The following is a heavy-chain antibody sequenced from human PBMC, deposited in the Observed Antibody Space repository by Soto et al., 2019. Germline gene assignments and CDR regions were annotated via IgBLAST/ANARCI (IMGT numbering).Heavy chain of an antibody. J-gene: IGHJ6*03. CDR2: INHSGST. Sequence: QVQLQQWGAGLLKPSETLSLTCAVYGGSFSAYYWSWIRQPPGKGLEWLGEINHSGSTNYNPSLKSRVTISVDTSKNQLSLKLNSVTAADTALYYCARGVYCSGGSCQYYYYMDVWGKGTTVTVSS. CDR1: GGSFSAYY. CDR3: ARGVYCSGGSCQYYYYMDV. D-gene: IGHD2-15*01. V-gene: IGHV4-34*01.